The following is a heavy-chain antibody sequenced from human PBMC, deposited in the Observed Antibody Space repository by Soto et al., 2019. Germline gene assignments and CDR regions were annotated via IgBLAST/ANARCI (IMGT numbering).Heavy chain of an antibody. Sequence: QVQLVESGGGVVQPGRSLRLSCAASGFTFSSYGMHWVRQAPGKGLEWVAVISYAGDYQYYADYVKGRFTISRDNSKNTLYLQMNPLRPEDTAVYFCAKSRGGSSWYEGDSWGQGTLVTVSS. D-gene: IGHD6-13*01. V-gene: IGHV3-30*18. CDR1: GFTFSSYG. CDR2: ISYAGDYQ. J-gene: IGHJ4*02. CDR3: AKSRGGSSWYEGDS.